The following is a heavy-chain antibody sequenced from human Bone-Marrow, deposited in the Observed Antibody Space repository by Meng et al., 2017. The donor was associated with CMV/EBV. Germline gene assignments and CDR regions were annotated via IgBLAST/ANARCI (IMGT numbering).Heavy chain of an antibody. V-gene: IGHV1-2*02. Sequence: ASVKVSCKASGYTFTGYYINWVRQAPGQGLEWMGWINPNSGGTEYAQRFQGRVTMTRDTSISTAYMELSSLRSDDTATYYCARGPVAVARIVDYWGHGTLVTVSS. CDR1: GYTFTGYY. CDR3: ARGPVAVARIVDY. D-gene: IGHD6-19*01. CDR2: INPNSGGT. J-gene: IGHJ4*01.